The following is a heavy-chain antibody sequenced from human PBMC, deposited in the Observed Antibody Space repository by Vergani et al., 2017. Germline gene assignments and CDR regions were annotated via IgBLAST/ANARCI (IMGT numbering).Heavy chain of an antibody. Sequence: QLQLQESGPGLVKPSETLSLTCTVSGGSISSSSYYWGWLRQPPGKGLEWIGSIYYSGSTYYNPSLKSRVTISVDTSKNQFSLKLSSVTAADTAVYYCARHLAYCGGDFYPYSYGMDVWGQGTTVTVSS. J-gene: IGHJ6*02. CDR3: ARHLAYCGGDFYPYSYGMDV. CDR2: IYYSGST. D-gene: IGHD2-21*02. V-gene: IGHV4-39*01. CDR1: GGSISSSSYY.